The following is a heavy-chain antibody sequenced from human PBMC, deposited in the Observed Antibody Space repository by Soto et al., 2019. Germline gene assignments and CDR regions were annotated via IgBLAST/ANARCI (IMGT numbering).Heavy chain of an antibody. CDR1: GYTFTSYY. CDR3: ARGNGSGYDRPHYYYYGMDV. J-gene: IGHJ6*02. V-gene: IGHV1-46*01. CDR2: INPSGGST. D-gene: IGHD5-12*01. Sequence: ASVKVSCKASGYTFTSYYMHWVRQAPGQGLEWMGIINPSGGSTSYAQKFQGRVTMTRDTSTSTVYVELSSLRSEDTAVYYCARGNGSGYDRPHYYYYGMDVWGQGTTVTVSS.